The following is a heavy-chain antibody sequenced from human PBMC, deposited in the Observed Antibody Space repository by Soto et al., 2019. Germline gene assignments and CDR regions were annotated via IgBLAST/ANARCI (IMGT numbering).Heavy chain of an antibody. CDR3: ARGIVIVTLDAFDI. D-gene: IGHD3-22*01. J-gene: IGHJ3*02. CDR1: GYTFTTYG. Sequence: VASVKVSCKASGYTFTTYGITWVRQAPGQGLEWMGWISANNGNTNYAQKLQGRVTMTTDASTNTAYMELRSLRSDDTAVYYCARGIVIVTLDAFDIWGQGTMVTVSS. CDR2: ISANNGNT. V-gene: IGHV1-18*01.